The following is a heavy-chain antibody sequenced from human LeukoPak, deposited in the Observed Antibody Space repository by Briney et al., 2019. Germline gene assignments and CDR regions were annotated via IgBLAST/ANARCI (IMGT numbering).Heavy chain of an antibody. J-gene: IGHJ6*02. CDR2: IYYSGST. V-gene: IGHV4-39*01. CDR1: GGSISSSSYY. D-gene: IGHD7-27*01. Sequence: SETLSLTCTVSGGSISSSSYYWGWIRQPPGKGLEWIGSIYYSGSTYYNPSLKSRVTISVDTSENQFSLKLSSVTAADTTVYYCARRTGARASLYYYYYGMDVWGQGTTVTVSS. CDR3: ARRTGARASLYYYYYGMDV.